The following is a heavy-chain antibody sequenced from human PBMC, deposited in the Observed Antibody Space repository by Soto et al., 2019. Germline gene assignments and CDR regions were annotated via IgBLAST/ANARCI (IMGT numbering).Heavy chain of an antibody. CDR1: GFTFSSYG. Sequence: PGGSLRLSCAASGFTFSSYGMHWGRQAPGKGLEWVAVISYDGSNKYYADSVKGRFTISRDNSKNTLYLQMNSLRAEDTAVYYCAKDGDGYNYGFDYWGQGTLVTVSS. J-gene: IGHJ4*02. V-gene: IGHV3-30*18. CDR2: ISYDGSNK. CDR3: AKDGDGYNYGFDY. D-gene: IGHD5-12*01.